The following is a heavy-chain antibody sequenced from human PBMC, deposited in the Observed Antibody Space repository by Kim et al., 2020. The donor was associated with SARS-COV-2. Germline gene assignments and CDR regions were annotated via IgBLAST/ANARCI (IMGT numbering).Heavy chain of an antibody. Sequence: GGSLRLSCAASGFSFSNYAMHWVRQAPGKGLEWVADIWYDGSHRYYAGSVEGRFIISRDNSQNTLYLQMNSLRAEDSGLYYCARELKEAAVDYWGLGTLVTVSS. J-gene: IGHJ4*02. CDR3: ARELKEAAVDY. D-gene: IGHD6-13*01. CDR2: IWYDGSHR. CDR1: GFSFSNYA. V-gene: IGHV3-33*08.